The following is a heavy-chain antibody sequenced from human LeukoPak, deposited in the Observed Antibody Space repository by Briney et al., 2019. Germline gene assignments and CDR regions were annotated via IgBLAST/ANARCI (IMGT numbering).Heavy chain of an antibody. D-gene: IGHD6-13*01. CDR2: INHSGST. CDR3: ARGSSWSRYNWFDP. J-gene: IGHJ5*02. V-gene: IGHV4-34*01. CDR1: GGSFSGYY. Sequence: PSETLSFTCAVYGGSFSGYYWSWIRQPPGKGLEWIGEINHSGSTNYNPSLKSRVTISVDTSKNQFSLKLSSVTAADTAVYYCARGSSWSRYNWFDPWGQGTLVTVSS.